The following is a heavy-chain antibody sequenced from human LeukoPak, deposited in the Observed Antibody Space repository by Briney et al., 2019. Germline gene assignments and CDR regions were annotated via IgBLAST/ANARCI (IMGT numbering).Heavy chain of an antibody. Sequence: SETLSLTCTVSGGSISSGGYYWSWIRQHPGKGLEWIGYIYYSGSTYYNPSLKSRVTISVDTSKNQFSLKLSSVTAADTAVYYCSGYSFPDTVDYWGQGTLVTVSS. V-gene: IGHV4-31*03. CDR2: IYYSGST. J-gene: IGHJ4*02. D-gene: IGHD5-18*01. CDR3: SGYSFPDTVDY. CDR1: GGSISSGGYY.